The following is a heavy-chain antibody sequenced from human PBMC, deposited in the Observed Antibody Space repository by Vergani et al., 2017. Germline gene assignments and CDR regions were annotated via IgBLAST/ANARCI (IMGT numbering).Heavy chain of an antibody. V-gene: IGHV3-33*01. Sequence: QVQLVESGGGVVQPGRSLRLSCAASGFTFSSYGMHWVRQAPGKGLEWVAVIWYDGSNKYYADSVKGRFTITRNNSKNTLYLQMNSLRAEDTAVYYCAREKGGSGSVGAFDIWGQGRMVTVSS. J-gene: IGHJ3*02. CDR3: AREKGGSGSVGAFDI. CDR1: GFTFSSYG. CDR2: IWYDGSNK. D-gene: IGHD3-10*01.